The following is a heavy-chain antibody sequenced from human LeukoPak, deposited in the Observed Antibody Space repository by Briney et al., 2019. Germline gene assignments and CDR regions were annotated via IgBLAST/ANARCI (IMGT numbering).Heavy chain of an antibody. J-gene: IGHJ4*02. CDR2: MNPNSGNT. CDR1: GYTFRRYD. Sequence: ASVKVSCKASGYTFRRYDLNWVRQAAGPGLEWMGWMNPNSGNTGYAQKFQGRVTMTRNTSISTVYMEVSSLTSEDTAVYYCARAPTAVSNYRLDYWGQGTLVIVSS. D-gene: IGHD4-17*01. V-gene: IGHV1-8*01. CDR3: ARAPTAVSNYRLDY.